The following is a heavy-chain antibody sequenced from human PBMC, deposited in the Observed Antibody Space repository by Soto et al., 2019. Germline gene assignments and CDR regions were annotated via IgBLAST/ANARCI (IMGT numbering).Heavy chain of an antibody. Sequence: QVHLVQSGAEVKEPGASVRVSCEASGYTFTSHTIHCARQAPGQGLEWMGWIIVSHGSPRYAPQFQGRITFGRDTSATTAYMELTSLPFEDKAVYYCAREPEDGVPGDYWCQGTPVVVSS. CDR1: GYTFTSHT. CDR3: AREPEDGVPGDY. CDR2: IIVSHGSP. D-gene: IGHD2-8*01. J-gene: IGHJ4*02. V-gene: IGHV1-3*01.